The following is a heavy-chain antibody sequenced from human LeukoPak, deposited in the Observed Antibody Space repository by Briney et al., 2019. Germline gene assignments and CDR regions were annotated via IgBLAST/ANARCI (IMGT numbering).Heavy chain of an antibody. CDR1: GFTFSSYS. Sequence: GGSLRLSCAASGFTFSSYSMNWVRQAPGKGLEWVSSISSSSSYIYYADSVKGRFTISRDNAKNSLYLQMNSLRAEDTAVYYCARAAGTRGVDYWGQGTLVTVSS. CDR2: ISSSSSYI. J-gene: IGHJ4*02. CDR3: ARAAGTRGVDY. D-gene: IGHD6-13*01. V-gene: IGHV3-21*01.